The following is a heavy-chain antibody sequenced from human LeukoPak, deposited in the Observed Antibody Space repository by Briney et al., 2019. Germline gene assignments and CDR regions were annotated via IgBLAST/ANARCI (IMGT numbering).Heavy chain of an antibody. J-gene: IGHJ4*02. Sequence: PGGSLRLSCAASGFTVSSNYMSWVRQAPGKGLEWVSVIYSGGSKYYADSVKGRFTISRDNSKNTLYLQMNSLRAEDTAVYYCARGGVGAPYYFDYWGQGTLVTVSS. CDR3: ARGGVGAPYYFDY. CDR1: GFTVSSNY. CDR2: IYSGGSK. V-gene: IGHV3-66*01. D-gene: IGHD1-26*01.